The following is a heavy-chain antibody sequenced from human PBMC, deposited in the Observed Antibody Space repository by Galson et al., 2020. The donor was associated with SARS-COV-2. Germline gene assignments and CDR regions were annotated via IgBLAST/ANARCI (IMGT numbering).Heavy chain of an antibody. J-gene: IGHJ5*01. D-gene: IGHD1-26*01. V-gene: IGHV3-21*01. CDR3: AGDVGAPTDS. Sequence: GGSLRLSCEGSGFTLSNYSMNWVPQAPGKGLEWVSSITIGSVYTFYAHSVKGRFTISRDDAKNSLFLQMNSLRADDTAIYYCAGDVGAPTDSWGQGTLVTVSS. CDR2: ITIGSVYT. CDR1: GFTLSNYS.